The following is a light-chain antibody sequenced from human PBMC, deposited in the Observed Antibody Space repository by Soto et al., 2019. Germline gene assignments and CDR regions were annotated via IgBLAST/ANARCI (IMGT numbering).Light chain of an antibody. J-gene: IGKJ5*01. CDR1: HSVTRY. V-gene: IGKV3-20*01. CDR2: DAS. Sequence: EIVLTQSPGTLSLSPGERATLSRRASHSVTRYVAWYQQKPGQAPRLLISDASGRATGIPDRFSGSGSETDFSLTINRLEPEDFAVYFCQQYGSSPITFGQGTRLEI. CDR3: QQYGSSPIT.